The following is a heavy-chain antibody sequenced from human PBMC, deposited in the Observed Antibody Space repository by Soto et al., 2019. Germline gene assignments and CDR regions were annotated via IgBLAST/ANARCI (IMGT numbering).Heavy chain of an antibody. CDR1: GGSISSYY. Sequence: QVQLQESGPGLVKPSETLSLTCTVSGGSISSYYWGWIRQPPGKGLEWIGYIYYSGSTNYNPCLKSRVTISVDTSKNQFSLKLSSVTAADTAVYYCARSQTTYYYDSSGYYQIDYWGQGTLVTVSS. D-gene: IGHD3-22*01. J-gene: IGHJ4*02. V-gene: IGHV4-59*01. CDR2: IYYSGST. CDR3: ARSQTTYYYDSSGYYQIDY.